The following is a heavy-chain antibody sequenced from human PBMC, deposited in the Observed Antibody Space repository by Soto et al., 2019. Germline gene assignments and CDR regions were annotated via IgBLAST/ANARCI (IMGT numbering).Heavy chain of an antibody. D-gene: IGHD1-1*01. Sequence: HGESLKISCKGSGYSFTSYWISWVRQMPGKGLEWMGRIDPSDSYTNYSPSFQGHVTISADKSISTAYLQWSSLKASDTAMYYCASVSNERKSPPFDYWGQGTLVTVSS. J-gene: IGHJ4*02. CDR3: ASVSNERKSPPFDY. CDR1: GYSFTSYW. V-gene: IGHV5-10-1*01. CDR2: IDPSDSYT.